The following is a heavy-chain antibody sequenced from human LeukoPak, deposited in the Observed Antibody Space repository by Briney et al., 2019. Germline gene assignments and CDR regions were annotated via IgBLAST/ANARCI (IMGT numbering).Heavy chain of an antibody. CDR2: IYTSGST. V-gene: IGHV4-4*07. J-gene: IGHJ6*02. D-gene: IGHD4-17*01. Sequence: SETLSLTCTVSGVSISSYYWSWVRQPAGKGLEWVGRIYTSGSTNYNPSLKSRVTISVDTSKNQFSLQLRSVTAADTAVYYCAREDPQTTVPEGMDVWGQGTTVTVSS. CDR3: AREDPQTTVPEGMDV. CDR1: GVSISSYY.